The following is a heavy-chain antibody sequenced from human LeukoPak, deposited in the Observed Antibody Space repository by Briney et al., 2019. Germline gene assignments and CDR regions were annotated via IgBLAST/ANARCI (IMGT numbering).Heavy chain of an antibody. Sequence: GESLKISCKGSGYSFTSYWIGWVRQMPGKGLEWMGITYPGDSDTRYSPSFQGQVTISADKSISTAYLQWSSLKASDTAMYYCARIFEEEDSAFDIWGQGTMVTVSS. J-gene: IGHJ3*02. D-gene: IGHD2-15*01. V-gene: IGHV5-51*01. CDR3: ARIFEEEDSAFDI. CDR2: TYPGDSDT. CDR1: GYSFTSYW.